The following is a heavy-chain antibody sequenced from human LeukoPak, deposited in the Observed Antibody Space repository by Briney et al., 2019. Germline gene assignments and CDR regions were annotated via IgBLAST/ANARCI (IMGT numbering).Heavy chain of an antibody. CDR1: GFSFSSYA. J-gene: IGHJ4*02. V-gene: IGHV3-23*01. CDR2: ITGGGGST. CDR3: AKARIAATICPKEVNFDY. Sequence: PGGSLGLSCAASGFSFSSYAMSWVRQAPGKGLEWVSTITGGGGSTYYADSVKGRFTISRDNSKDTFYLQMNSLRVEDTAVYYCAKARIAATICPKEVNFDYWGQGTLVTVSS. D-gene: IGHD5-12*01.